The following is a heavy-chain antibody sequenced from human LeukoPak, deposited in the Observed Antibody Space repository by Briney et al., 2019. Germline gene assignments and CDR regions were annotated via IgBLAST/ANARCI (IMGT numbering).Heavy chain of an antibody. CDR2: ISYDGSNK. Sequence: GRSLRLSCAASGFTFSSYGMHWVRQAPGKGLEWVAVISYDGSNKYYADSVKGRFTISRDNSKNTLYLQINSLRAEDTAVYYCAKDRYCSGGSCHYYGMDVWGQGTTVTVSS. J-gene: IGHJ6*02. V-gene: IGHV3-30*18. CDR3: AKDRYCSGGSCHYYGMDV. CDR1: GFTFSSYG. D-gene: IGHD2-15*01.